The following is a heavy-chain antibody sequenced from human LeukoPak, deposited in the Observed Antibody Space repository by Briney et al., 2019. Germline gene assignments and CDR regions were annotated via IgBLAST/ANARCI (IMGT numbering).Heavy chain of an antibody. CDR2: ISGSGGST. CDR3: AKLPCSGGSCYLDY. V-gene: IGHV3-23*01. D-gene: IGHD2-15*01. Sequence: RGSLRLSCAASGFTFSDHPMNWVRQAPGKGLEWVSAISGSGGSTYYADSVKGRFTISRDNSKNTLYLQMNSLRAEDTAVYYCAKLPCSGGSCYLDYWGQGTLVTVSS. CDR1: GFTFSDHP. J-gene: IGHJ4*02.